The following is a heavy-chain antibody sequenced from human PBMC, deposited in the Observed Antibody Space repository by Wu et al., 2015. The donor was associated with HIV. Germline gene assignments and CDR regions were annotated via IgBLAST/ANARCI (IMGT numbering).Heavy chain of an antibody. J-gene: IGHJ3*02. D-gene: IGHD3-9*01. CDR2: INPNSGDT. Sequence: QALLVQSGAEMKRPGASVRVSCEASGYSFIGLPGFDINWVRQAPGQGLEWMGWINPNSGDTYFAQKFQGRVTMTRDTSINTAHMDLSSLRSDDTAMYYCAATYFESRGDAFDIWGPGTMVTVSS. CDR1: GYSFIGLPGFD. CDR3: AATYFESRGDAFDI. V-gene: IGHV1-2*02.